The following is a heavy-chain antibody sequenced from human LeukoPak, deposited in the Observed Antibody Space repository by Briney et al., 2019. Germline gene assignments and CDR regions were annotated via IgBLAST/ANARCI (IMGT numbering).Heavy chain of an antibody. D-gene: IGHD6-19*01. CDR1: GGSFSGYY. CDR3: ATGLPIYSSGWYKSKRWFDP. V-gene: IGHV4-34*01. J-gene: IGHJ5*02. Sequence: PSETLSLTCAVYGGSFSGYYWSWIRQPPGKGLEWIGEINHSGSTNYNPSLKSRVTISVDTSKNQFSLKLSSVTAADTAVYYCATGLPIYSSGWYKSKRWFDPWGQGTLVTVSS. CDR2: INHSGST.